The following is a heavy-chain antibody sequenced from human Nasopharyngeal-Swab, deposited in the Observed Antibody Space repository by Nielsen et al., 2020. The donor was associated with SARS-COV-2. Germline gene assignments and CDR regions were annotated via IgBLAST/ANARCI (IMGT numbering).Heavy chain of an antibody. CDR2: INHSGST. J-gene: IGHJ6*02. CDR3: ARGTYDYGDYYYYYGMDV. Sequence: SETLSLTCAVYGGSFSGYYWSWIRQPPGKGLEWIGEINHSGSTNYNPSLKSRVTISVDTSKNQFSLKLNSVTAADTAVYYCARGTYDYGDYYYYYGMDVWGQGTTVTVSS. V-gene: IGHV4-34*01. D-gene: IGHD4-17*01. CDR1: GGSFSGYY.